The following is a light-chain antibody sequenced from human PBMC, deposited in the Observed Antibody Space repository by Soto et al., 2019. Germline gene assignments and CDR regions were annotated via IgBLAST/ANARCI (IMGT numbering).Light chain of an antibody. CDR2: WAS. J-gene: IGKJ1*01. V-gene: IGKV4-1*01. CDR3: QQYYNTLWT. CDR1: QSVFYSSNNKNY. Sequence: DIVMTQSPDSLTVSLGERATINCKSSQSVFYSSNNKNYLAWYQQKPGQPPKLLIYWASTRQSGVPDRFSGSGSGTDFTLTISSLQAEDVAVYYCQQYYNTLWTFGQGTKVEIK.